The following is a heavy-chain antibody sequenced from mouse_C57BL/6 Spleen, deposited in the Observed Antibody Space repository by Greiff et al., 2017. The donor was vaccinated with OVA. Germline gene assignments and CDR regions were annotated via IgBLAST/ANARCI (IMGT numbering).Heavy chain of an antibody. J-gene: IGHJ3*01. Sequence: DVKLVESGGGLVKPGGSLKLSCAASGFTFSSYAMSWVRQTPEKRLEWVATISDGGSYTYYPDNVKGRFTISRDNAKNNLYLQMSHLKSEDTAMDYCARDYYGSSFAYWGQGTLVTVSA. D-gene: IGHD1-1*01. CDR1: GFTFSSYA. CDR3: ARDYYGSSFAY. CDR2: ISDGGSYT. V-gene: IGHV5-4*01.